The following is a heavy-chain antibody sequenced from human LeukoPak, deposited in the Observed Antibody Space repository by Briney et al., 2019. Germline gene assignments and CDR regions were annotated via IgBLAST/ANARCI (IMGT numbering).Heavy chain of an antibody. J-gene: IGHJ4*02. CDR1: GYTFTSYD. V-gene: IGHV1-8*01. CDR2: VNPNSGHT. D-gene: IGHD2-15*01. Sequence: GASVKVSCKASGYTFTSYDINWVRQATGQGLEWMGWVNPNSGHTGFARKFQGRVSMTTNTSISTAYMEVRSLKSEDTAVYYCARGAPGSSCSGGSCPYFDLWGQGTLVSVSS. CDR3: ARGAPGSSCSGGSCPYFDL.